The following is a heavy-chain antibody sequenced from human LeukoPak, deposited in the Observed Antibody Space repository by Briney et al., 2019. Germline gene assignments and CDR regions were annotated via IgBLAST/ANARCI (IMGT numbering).Heavy chain of an antibody. CDR2: ILNSGTR. V-gene: IGHV4-59*12. D-gene: IGHD3-10*01. Sequence: SETLSLTCTVSGGSIGNYFWNWIRQPPGKGLEWIGYILNSGTRNYNPSLKSRVTISTDTSKNQFSLKLSSVTAADTAVYYCARGPDYYGSGSYYNTRLFDYWGQGTLVTVSS. CDR3: ARGPDYYGSGSYYNTRLFDY. J-gene: IGHJ4*02. CDR1: GGSIGNYF.